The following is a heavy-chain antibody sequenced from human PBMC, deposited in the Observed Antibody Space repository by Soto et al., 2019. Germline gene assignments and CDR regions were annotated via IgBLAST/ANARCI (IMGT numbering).Heavy chain of an antibody. CDR2: ISGSGGST. CDR1: GFTFSSYA. CDR3: AKGGGSGSYLLLKRYGYFDY. Sequence: EVQLLESGGGLVQPGGSLRLSCAASGFTFSSYAMSWVRQAPGKGLEWVSAISGSGGSTYYADSVKGRFTISRDNSKNTLYLQMNSLIAEDTAVYYCAKGGGSGSYLLLKRYGYFDYWGQGTLVTVSS. J-gene: IGHJ4*02. V-gene: IGHV3-23*01. D-gene: IGHD1-26*01.